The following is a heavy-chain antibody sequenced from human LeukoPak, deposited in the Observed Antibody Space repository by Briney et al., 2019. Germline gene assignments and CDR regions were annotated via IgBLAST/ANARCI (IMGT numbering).Heavy chain of an antibody. D-gene: IGHD3-3*01. CDR2: INHSGST. V-gene: IGHV4-34*01. Sequence: PSETLSLTCAVYGGSLSGYYWSWIRQPPGKGLEWIGEINHSGSTNYNPSLKSRVTISVDTSKNQFSLKLSSVTAADTAVYYCARERRITIFGVVQNTRPESRWFDPWGQGTLVTVSS. CDR1: GGSLSGYY. CDR3: ARERRITIFGVVQNTRPESRWFDP. J-gene: IGHJ5*02.